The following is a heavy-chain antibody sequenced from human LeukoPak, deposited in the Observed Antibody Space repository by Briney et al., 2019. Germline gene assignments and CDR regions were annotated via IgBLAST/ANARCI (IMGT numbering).Heavy chain of an antibody. J-gene: IGHJ4*02. Sequence: PGGSLRLSCAASACTFNNYWMHWLLQAPGKGLVWVSHINSEGTSTIYADSVKGRFTISRDNAKNTLYLQINSQRAEDTAVYYLARHTYRILDYWGQGTLVTVSS. D-gene: IGHD5-12*01. CDR3: ARHTYRILDY. V-gene: IGHV3-74*01. CDR2: INSEGTST. CDR1: ACTFNNYW.